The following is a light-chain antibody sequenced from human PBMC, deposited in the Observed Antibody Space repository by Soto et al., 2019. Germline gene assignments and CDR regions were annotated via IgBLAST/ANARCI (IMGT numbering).Light chain of an antibody. Sequence: DIVMTQSPDSLAVSLGERATINCKSSQSVVFPSNNKNYLTWYQHKPGQPPKLLIYWASTRESGVPDRFSGSGSGTDFTLTISSLQAEDVAVYYCQQHHTTPFTFGPGTKVDIK. CDR2: WAS. CDR1: QSVVFPSNNKNY. CDR3: QQHHTTPFT. V-gene: IGKV4-1*01. J-gene: IGKJ3*01.